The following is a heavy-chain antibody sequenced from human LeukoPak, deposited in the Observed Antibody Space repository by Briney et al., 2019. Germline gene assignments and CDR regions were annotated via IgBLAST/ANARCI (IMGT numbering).Heavy chain of an antibody. J-gene: IGHJ4*02. D-gene: IGHD5-12*01. CDR1: GGSISSSSYY. Sequence: PSETLSLTCTVSGGSISSSSYYWGWIRQPPGKGLEWIGSTYYSGSTYYNPSLKSRVTISVDTSKNQFSLKLSSVTAADTAVYYCARIRTPVATIDYWGQGTLVTVSS. CDR3: ARIRTPVATIDY. V-gene: IGHV4-39*01. CDR2: TYYSGST.